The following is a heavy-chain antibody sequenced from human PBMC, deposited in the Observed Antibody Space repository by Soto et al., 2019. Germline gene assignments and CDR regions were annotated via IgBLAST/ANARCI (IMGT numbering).Heavy chain of an antibody. J-gene: IGHJ6*02. Sequence: VQLLQSGAEVKQPGSSVKVACKISGGTFSSDAISWVRQAPGQGLEWMGGITPVFESPNYAQKFQGRVPITADESTGTAFMELSSLRSEDTAVYYCARAIHGYNYRVDFWGQGTTVTVSS. CDR2: ITPVFESP. V-gene: IGHV1-69*01. D-gene: IGHD5-18*01. CDR3: ARAIHGYNYRVDF. CDR1: GGTFSSDA.